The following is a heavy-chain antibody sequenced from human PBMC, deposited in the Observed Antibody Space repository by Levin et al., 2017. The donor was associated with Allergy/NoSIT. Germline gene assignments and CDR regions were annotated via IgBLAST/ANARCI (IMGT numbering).Heavy chain of an antibody. CDR1: GGAFSSDA. J-gene: IGHJ4*02. Sequence: KISCKASGGAFSSDAINWVRQAPGQGLYWMGGIIPGYGSTNYAQKFQGRITITADESTSTAYMELRSLRSEDTAVYYCARGNYYGSGGFFDYWGRGTLVTVSS. V-gene: IGHV1-69*01. CDR2: IIPGYGST. CDR3: ARGNYYGSGGFFDY. D-gene: IGHD3-10*01.